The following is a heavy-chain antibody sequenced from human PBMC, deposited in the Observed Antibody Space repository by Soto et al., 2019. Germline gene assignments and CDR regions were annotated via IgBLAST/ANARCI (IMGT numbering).Heavy chain of an antibody. CDR2: IYYSGST. Sequence: SETLSLTCTVSGGSISSYYWSWIRQPPGKGLGWIGYIYYSGSTNYNPSLKSRVTISVDTSKNQFSLKLSSVTAADTAVYYCARDKQQLGYFDYWGQGTLVTV. CDR3: ARDKQQLGYFDY. V-gene: IGHV4-59*01. D-gene: IGHD6-13*01. J-gene: IGHJ4*02. CDR1: GGSISSYY.